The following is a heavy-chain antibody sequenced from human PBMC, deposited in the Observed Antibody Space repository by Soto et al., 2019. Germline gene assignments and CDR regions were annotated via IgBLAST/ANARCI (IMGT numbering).Heavy chain of an antibody. CDR1: GFTFSSHA. Sequence: PGGSLRLSCAASGFTFSSHAMSWVRQASGRGLEWVSRTSTSGGTTYYADSVKGRFTISRDNSKNTLYLQMNSLRAEDTAVYYCAKLYSTGWFFVDYWGQGTLVTVSS. CDR2: TSTSGGTT. CDR3: AKLYSTGWFFVDY. V-gene: IGHV3-23*01. J-gene: IGHJ4*02. D-gene: IGHD6-19*01.